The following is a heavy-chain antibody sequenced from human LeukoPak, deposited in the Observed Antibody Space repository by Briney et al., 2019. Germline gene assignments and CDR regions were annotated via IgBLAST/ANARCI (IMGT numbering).Heavy chain of an antibody. CDR1: GNTFTGYY. CDR2: IRAYNGNT. J-gene: IGHJ6*02. V-gene: IGHV1-18*04. D-gene: IGHD3-9*01. CDR3: ARDAGNIRYFDWSPPDV. Sequence: ASVKVSCKASGNTFTGYYMHWVRQAPGQGLEWMGWIRAYNGNTNYAQKLQGRVTMTTDTSTSTAYMELRSLRSDDTAVYYCARDAGNIRYFDWSPPDVWGQGTTVTVSS.